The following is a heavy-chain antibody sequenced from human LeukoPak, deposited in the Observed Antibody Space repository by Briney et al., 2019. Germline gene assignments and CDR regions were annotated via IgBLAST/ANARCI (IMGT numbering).Heavy chain of an antibody. D-gene: IGHD3-3*01. J-gene: IGHJ6*02. CDR3: ARARYDFWSGHPEYYYYYYGMDV. CDR2: IYYSGST. CDR1: GGSISSYY. Sequence: MPSETLSLTCTVSGGSISSYYWSWIRQPPGKGLEWIGYIYYSGSTNYNPSLKSRVTISVDTSKNQFSLKLSSVTAADTAVYYCARARYDFWSGHPEYYYYYYGMDVWGQGTTVTVSS. V-gene: IGHV4-59*08.